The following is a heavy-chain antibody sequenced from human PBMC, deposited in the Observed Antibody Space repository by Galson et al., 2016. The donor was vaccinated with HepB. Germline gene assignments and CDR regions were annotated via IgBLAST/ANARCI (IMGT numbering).Heavy chain of an antibody. Sequence: LRLSCAASGFTFNQFAMTWVRQPPGKGLQWVSLISGGGGRTFQVDSVKGRFTISRDNSQNTLYLQMTSLTVDDTAVYYCARDRGYSGYDTGRFESWGQGTLVTVSS. D-gene: IGHD5-12*01. CDR1: GFTFNQFA. J-gene: IGHJ5*01. V-gene: IGHV3-23*01. CDR3: ARDRGYSGYDTGRFES. CDR2: ISGGGGRT.